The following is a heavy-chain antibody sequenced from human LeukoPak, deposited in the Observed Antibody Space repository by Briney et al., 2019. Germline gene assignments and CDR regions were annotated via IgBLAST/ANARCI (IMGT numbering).Heavy chain of an antibody. CDR1: GYTFTSYG. J-gene: IGHJ3*02. CDR3: ARGGYCSSTSCYNAFDI. D-gene: IGHD2-2*02. Sequence: ASVKVSCKASGYTFTSYGISWVQQAPGQGLEWMGWISAYNGNTNYAQKLQGRVTMTTDTSTSTAYMELRSLRSDDTAVYYCARGGYCSSTSCYNAFDIWGQGTMVTVSS. V-gene: IGHV1-18*01. CDR2: ISAYNGNT.